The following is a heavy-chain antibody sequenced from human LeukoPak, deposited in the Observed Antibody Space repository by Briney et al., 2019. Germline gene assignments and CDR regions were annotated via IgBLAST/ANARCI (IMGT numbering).Heavy chain of an antibody. CDR1: GFTFDDYA. CDR2: ISWNSGSI. V-gene: IGHV3-9*01. J-gene: IGHJ4*02. Sequence: PGGSLRLSCVASGFTFDDYAMHWVRQAPGKGLEWVSGISWNSGSIGYADSVKGRFTISRDNAKNSLYLQMNSLRAEDTALYYCAKGVGSGWYVGILDYWGQGTLVTVSS. CDR3: AKGVGSGWYVGILDY. D-gene: IGHD6-19*01.